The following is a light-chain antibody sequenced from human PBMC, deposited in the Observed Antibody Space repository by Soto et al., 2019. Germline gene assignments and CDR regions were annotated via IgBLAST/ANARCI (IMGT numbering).Light chain of an antibody. CDR2: EVN. J-gene: IGLJ1*01. CDR3: SSYAGSSNV. Sequence: QSALTQPASVSGSPGQSITISCTGTSSDVGAYKYVSWYQQHPGKVPKLMIYEVNKRPSGVPDRFSGSKSGNTASLTVSGLQAEDEADYYCSSYAGSSNVFGTGTKVTVL. V-gene: IGLV2-8*01. CDR1: SSDVGAYKY.